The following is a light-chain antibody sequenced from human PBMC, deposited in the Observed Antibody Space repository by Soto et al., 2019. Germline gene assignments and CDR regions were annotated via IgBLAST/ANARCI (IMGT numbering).Light chain of an antibody. V-gene: IGKV3D-15*01. CDR3: QQYDDWLRLT. CDR1: QRVNIY. J-gene: IGKJ4*01. CDR2: GAS. Sequence: EIVMTQSPATLSVSPGERATLSCRASQRVNIYLAWYQQKPGQAPRLLIFGASYRANGIPARFSGSGSGKEFNLTISSLQSEDFAVYFCQQYDDWLRLTFGGGTKVEIK.